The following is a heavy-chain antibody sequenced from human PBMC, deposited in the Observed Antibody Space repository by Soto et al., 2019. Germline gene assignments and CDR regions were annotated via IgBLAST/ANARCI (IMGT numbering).Heavy chain of an antibody. CDR3: AKDGLGAYSYGSYYFDY. J-gene: IGHJ4*02. D-gene: IGHD5-18*01. CDR2: ISGSGGST. Sequence: EVQLLESGGGLVQPGGSLRLSCAASGFTFSRYAMSWVRQAPGKGLEWVSTISGSGGSTYSVDSVKGRFTISRDNSKNTLYLQMNSLRAEDTAVYYCAKDGLGAYSYGSYYFDYWGQGTLVTVSS. CDR1: GFTFSRYA. V-gene: IGHV3-23*01.